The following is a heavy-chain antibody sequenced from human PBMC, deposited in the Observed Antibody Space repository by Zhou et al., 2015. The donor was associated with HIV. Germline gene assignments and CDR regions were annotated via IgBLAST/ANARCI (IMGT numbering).Heavy chain of an antibody. Sequence: QVHLVQSGAEVKKPGSSVKVSCKASGGTFSSYGITWVRQATGQGLEWMGWMNPISGNTGITPKFRGRITMTGDTSINSAYMELSSLTPDDTAVYYCARGIRNELFSDYWGQGTLVTVSS. D-gene: IGHD1-1*01. J-gene: IGHJ4*02. CDR3: ARGIRNELFSDY. V-gene: IGHV1-8*01. CDR2: MNPISGNT. CDR1: GGTFSSYG.